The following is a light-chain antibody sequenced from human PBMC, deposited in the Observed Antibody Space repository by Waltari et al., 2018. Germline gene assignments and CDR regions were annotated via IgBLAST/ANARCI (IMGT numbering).Light chain of an antibody. V-gene: IGKV3-20*01. J-gene: IGKJ1*01. CDR3: QKYDFLPAT. Sequence: EIVLTQSPGTLSLSPGERATLSCRASQGVGKYLAWYQQRPGQAHRLILYHTSIRATGIPDRFSGSGYGTDFSLTISRLEPEDFAVYYCQKYDFLPATFGQGTRVEIK. CDR2: HTS. CDR1: QGVGKY.